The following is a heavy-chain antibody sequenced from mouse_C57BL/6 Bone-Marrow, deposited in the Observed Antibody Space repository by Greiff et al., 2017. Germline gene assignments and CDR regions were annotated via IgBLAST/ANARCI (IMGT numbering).Heavy chain of an antibody. CDR1: GYTFTDYY. J-gene: IGHJ3*01. D-gene: IGHD2-5*01. V-gene: IGHV1-26*01. CDR2: INPNNGGT. CDR3: ARWGPYYSNSGFAY. Sequence: VQLQQSGPELVKPGASVKISCKASGYTFTDYYMNWVKQSHGKSLEWIGDINPNNGGTSYNQKFKGKATLTVDKSSSTAYMELRSLTSEDSAVYYCARWGPYYSNSGFAYGGQGALVTVSA.